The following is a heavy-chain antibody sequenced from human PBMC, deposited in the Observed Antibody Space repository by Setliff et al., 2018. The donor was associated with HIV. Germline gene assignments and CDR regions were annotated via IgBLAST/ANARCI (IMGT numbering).Heavy chain of an antibody. CDR3: ARGRKRDGYNFYYYYMDV. D-gene: IGHD5-12*01. Sequence: SETLSLTCTVSGGSISSYYWSWIRQPPGKGLEWIGYIYYSGSTNYNPSLKSRVTISVDTTKNQFSLKLSSVTAADTAVYYCARGRKRDGYNFYYYYMDVWDKGTTVTVSS. V-gene: IGHV4-59*12. CDR1: GGSISSYY. CDR2: IYYSGST. J-gene: IGHJ6*03.